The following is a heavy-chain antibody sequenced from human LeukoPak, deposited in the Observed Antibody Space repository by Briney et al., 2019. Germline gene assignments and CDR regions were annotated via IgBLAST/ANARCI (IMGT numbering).Heavy chain of an antibody. CDR2: INHSGST. D-gene: IGHD6-19*01. Sequence: SETLSLTCAVYGGSFSGYYWSWIRQPPGKGLEWIGEINHSGSTNYNPSLKSRVTISVDTSKNQFSLKLSSVTAADTAVYYCARVSSGWYRYNWFDPWGQGTLVTVSS. CDR3: ARVSSGWYRYNWFDP. V-gene: IGHV4-34*01. J-gene: IGHJ5*02. CDR1: GGSFSGYY.